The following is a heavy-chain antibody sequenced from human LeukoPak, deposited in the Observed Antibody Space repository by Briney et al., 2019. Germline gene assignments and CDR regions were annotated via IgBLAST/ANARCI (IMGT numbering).Heavy chain of an antibody. J-gene: IGHJ6*03. CDR1: GYTLTELS. D-gene: IGHD5-12*01. V-gene: IGHV1-24*01. Sequence: ASVKVSCKVSGYTLTELSMHWVRQAPGKGLEWMGGFDPEDGETIYAQKFQGRVTLTGDTSTDTAYMELSSLRSEDTAVYYCATVSMKRGYSGYEDYYYYYMDVWGKGTTVTVSS. CDR3: ATVSMKRGYSGYEDYYYYYMDV. CDR2: FDPEDGET.